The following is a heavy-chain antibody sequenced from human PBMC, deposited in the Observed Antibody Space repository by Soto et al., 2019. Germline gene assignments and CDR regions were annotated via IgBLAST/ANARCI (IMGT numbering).Heavy chain of an antibody. Sequence: SETLSLTCTVSGGSISSYYWSWIRQPPGKGLEWIGYIYYSGSTNYNPSLKSRVTISVDTSKNQFSLKLSSVTAADTAVYYCARVHDYGDQYFDYWGQGTLVTVSS. CDR2: IYYSGST. J-gene: IGHJ4*02. CDR1: GGSISSYY. CDR3: ARVHDYGDQYFDY. D-gene: IGHD4-17*01. V-gene: IGHV4-59*01.